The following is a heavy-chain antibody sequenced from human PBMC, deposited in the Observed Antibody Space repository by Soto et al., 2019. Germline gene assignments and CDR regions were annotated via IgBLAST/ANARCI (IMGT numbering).Heavy chain of an antibody. J-gene: IGHJ6*02. D-gene: IGHD2-15*01. V-gene: IGHV3-33*01. CDR1: GFTFSNYG. Sequence: PGGSLRLSCAASGFTFSNYGMHWVRQAPGKGLESVAVIWYDGSNKYYADSVKGRFTISRDNSQNTMYLQVNSLRAEDTAVYYCARDYSRYYGMDVWGQGTTVTVSS. CDR3: ARDYSRYYGMDV. CDR2: IWYDGSNK.